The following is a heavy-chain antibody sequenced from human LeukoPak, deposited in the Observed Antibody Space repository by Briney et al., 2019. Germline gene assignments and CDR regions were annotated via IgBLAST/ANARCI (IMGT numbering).Heavy chain of an antibody. CDR3: ARPLVDGYTAGFGY. D-gene: IGHD5-24*01. V-gene: IGHV1-18*01. J-gene: IGHJ4*02. CDR1: GYTFTSYG. Sequence: EASVKVSCKASGYTFTSYGINWVRHAPGQGLEWMVWISAYNGNTNYAQKFQGRVTMTRDTSTSTVYMELSSLRSEDTAVYYCARPLVDGYTAGFGYWGQGTLVTVSS. CDR2: ISAYNGNT.